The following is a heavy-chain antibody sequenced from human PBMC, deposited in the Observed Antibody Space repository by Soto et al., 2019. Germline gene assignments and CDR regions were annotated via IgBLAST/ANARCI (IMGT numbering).Heavy chain of an antibody. CDR2: ISYDGSNK. CDR1: GFTFSNYD. CDR3: ARDQGGDIDY. Sequence: QVQLVESGGGVVQPGRSLRLSCAASGFTFSNYDMHWVRQAPGKGLEWVAVISYDGSNKYYADSVKGRFTLSRDNSRNTLSLQMNSLRAEDTAVYYCARDQGGDIDYWGQGTLVTVSA. D-gene: IGHD3-16*01. J-gene: IGHJ4*02. V-gene: IGHV3-30-3*01.